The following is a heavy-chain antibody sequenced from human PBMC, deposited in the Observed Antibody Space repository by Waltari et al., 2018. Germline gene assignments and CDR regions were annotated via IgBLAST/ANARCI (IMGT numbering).Heavy chain of an antibody. D-gene: IGHD3-3*01. CDR1: GGTFRRYA. CDR2: IIPIFGTA. Sequence: QVQLVQSGAEVKKPGSSVKVSCKASGGTFRRYAIRWVRPSLAPRLGWMGGIIPIFGTANYEQKVKGRVTITADESTSTAYMELSSLRSEDTAVYYCARDLITIFGGAFDGGMDVWGQGTTVTVSS. J-gene: IGHJ6*02. CDR3: ARDLITIFGGAFDGGMDV. V-gene: IGHV1-69*01.